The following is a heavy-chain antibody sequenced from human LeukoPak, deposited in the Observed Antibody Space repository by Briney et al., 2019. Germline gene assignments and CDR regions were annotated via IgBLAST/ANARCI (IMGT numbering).Heavy chain of an antibody. J-gene: IGHJ1*01. D-gene: IGHD1-26*01. CDR2: ISGSGVTT. V-gene: IGHV3-23*01. CDR1: GFTFSSYA. Sequence: GSLRLSCVASGFTFSSYAMSWVRQAPGKGLEWVSAISGSGVTTHYAGSVKGRFSISRDNSKNTLHLQMNSLRAEDTALYYCAKKVVVGATSPYSDFQDWGQGTLVTVSS. CDR3: AKKVVVGATSPYSDFQD.